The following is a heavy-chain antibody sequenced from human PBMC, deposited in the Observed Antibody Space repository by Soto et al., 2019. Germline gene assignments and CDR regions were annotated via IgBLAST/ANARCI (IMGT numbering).Heavy chain of an antibody. J-gene: IGHJ3*02. CDR1: VGTFSSYA. CDR2: IIPIFGTA. V-gene: IGHV1-69*13. Sequence: SVKVSCEASVGTFSSYAISWVRQAPGQGLEWMGGIIPIFGTANYAQKFQGRVTITADESTSTAYMELSSLRSEDTAVYYCARGRVGAAYGGNSWKGAAFDIWGQGTMVTVSS. CDR3: ARGRVGAAYGGNSWKGAAFDI. D-gene: IGHD4-17*01.